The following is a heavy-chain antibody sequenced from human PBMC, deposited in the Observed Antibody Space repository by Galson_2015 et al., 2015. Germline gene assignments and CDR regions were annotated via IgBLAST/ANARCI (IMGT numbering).Heavy chain of an antibody. Sequence: AISGVSVSSNSAAWNWIRQSPSRGLEWLGRTYYRSKWYNDYAVSVMSRITINPDTSKNQFSLQLNSVTPEDTAVYYCARDNAGADSYYYYMDVWGKGTTVTVSS. CDR1: GVSVSSNSAA. CDR2: TYYRSKWYN. V-gene: IGHV6-1*01. CDR3: ARDNAGADSYYYYMDV. D-gene: IGHD2-8*02. J-gene: IGHJ6*03.